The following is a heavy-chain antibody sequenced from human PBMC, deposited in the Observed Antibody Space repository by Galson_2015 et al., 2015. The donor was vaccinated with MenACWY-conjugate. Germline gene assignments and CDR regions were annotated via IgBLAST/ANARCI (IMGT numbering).Heavy chain of an antibody. CDR2: IKCRTDGGTT. D-gene: IGHD2-15*01. Sequence: LRLSCATSGLTFSNVWMSWVRQAPGKGLEWVARIKCRTDGGTTDYATPVKGRFTILRDDSAKTLYLQMNSLKIEDTAMYFCTRDRDVGGSRWWFDPWGQGTLVT. V-gene: IGHV3-15*01. CDR3: TRDRDVGGSRWWFDP. CDR1: GLTFSNVW. J-gene: IGHJ5*02.